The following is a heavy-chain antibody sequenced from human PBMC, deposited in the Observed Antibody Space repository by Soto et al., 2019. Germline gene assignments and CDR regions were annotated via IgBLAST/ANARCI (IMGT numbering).Heavy chain of an antibody. V-gene: IGHV3-30-3*01. CDR3: ARDNSYYDSSGYCYYYYYGMDV. CDR2: ISYDGSNK. CDR1: GFTFSSYA. D-gene: IGHD3-22*01. J-gene: IGHJ6*02. Sequence: QVQLVESGGGVVQPGRSLRLSCAASGFTFSSYAMHWVRQAPGKGLEWVAVISYDGSNKYYADSVKGRFTISRDNSKNTLYLQMKSLRAEDTAVYYCARDNSYYDSSGYCYYYYYGMDVWGQGTTVTVSS.